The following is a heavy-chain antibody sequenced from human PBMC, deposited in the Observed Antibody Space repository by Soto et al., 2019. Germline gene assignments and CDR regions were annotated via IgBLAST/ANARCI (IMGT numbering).Heavy chain of an antibody. D-gene: IGHD3-16*02. Sequence: ASVKVSCKASGYTFTSSGISWVRQAPGQGLEWMGWISTDNGNTKYAQHLQGRVSMTTDTSTSTAYMDLRSLRSDDTAVYYCTRQRESIRLGELSLCFPPLLVRCYGMDVWGQGTTVTVS. V-gene: IGHV1-18*01. CDR3: TRQRESIRLGELSLCFPPLLVRCYGMDV. J-gene: IGHJ6*02. CDR1: GYTFTSSG. CDR2: ISTDNGNT.